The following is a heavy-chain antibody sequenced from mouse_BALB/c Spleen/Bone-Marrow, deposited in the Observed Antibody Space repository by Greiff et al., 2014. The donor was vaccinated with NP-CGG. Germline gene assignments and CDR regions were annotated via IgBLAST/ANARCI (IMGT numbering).Heavy chain of an antibody. Sequence: VKLVESGPDLVSPSQSLSITCTVSGFSLTSYGVHWVRQPPGKGLEWLVVIWSDGSTTYNSALKSRLSISKDNSKSQVFLKMSSLQTDDTAIYYCARHEHDYGFAYWGQGTLVTVSA. J-gene: IGHJ3*01. CDR1: GFSLTSYG. V-gene: IGHV2-6-2*01. CDR3: ARHEHDYGFAY. D-gene: IGHD2-4*01. CDR2: IWSDGST.